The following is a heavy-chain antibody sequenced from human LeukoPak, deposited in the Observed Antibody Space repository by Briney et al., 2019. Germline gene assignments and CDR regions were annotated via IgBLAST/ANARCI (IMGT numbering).Heavy chain of an antibody. D-gene: IGHD6-19*01. J-gene: IGHJ5*01. Sequence: PGGSLRLSCSASGFTFSSYAMHWVRQAPGKGLEYVSAISSNGGSTYYGDSVKGRFTISRDNSKNTLYLQMSSLRAEDTAVYYCARVVAGIDWFDSWGQGTLVTVSS. V-gene: IGHV3-64D*09. CDR2: ISSNGGST. CDR1: GFTFSSYA. CDR3: ARVVAGIDWFDS.